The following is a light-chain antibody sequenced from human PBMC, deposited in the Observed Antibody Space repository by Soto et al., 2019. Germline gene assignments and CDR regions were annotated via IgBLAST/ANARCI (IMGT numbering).Light chain of an antibody. CDR1: QSVSSSY. CDR3: QQYGHSPRT. CDR2: GAS. Sequence: IVLTQSPAPLSSFPGDRVTLSCRASQSVSSSYLAWYQQKPGQAPRLLIYGASSRATGIPDRFNGTGSGTDFILTITRLEPEDFAVYYCQQYGHSPRTFGQGTKVDI. V-gene: IGKV3-20*01. J-gene: IGKJ1*01.